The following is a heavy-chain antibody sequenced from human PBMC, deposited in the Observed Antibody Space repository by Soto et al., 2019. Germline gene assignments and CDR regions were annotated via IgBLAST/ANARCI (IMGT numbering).Heavy chain of an antibody. Sequence: ASVKVSCKASGYTFTSYAMHWVRQAPGQRLEWMGWINAGNGNTKYSQKLQGRVTSTRDTSASTAYMELSSLRSEDTAVYYCAREKVEGVVGAFDYWGQGTLVTVSS. CDR1: GYTFTSYA. CDR2: INAGNGNT. J-gene: IGHJ4*02. D-gene: IGHD1-26*01. V-gene: IGHV1-3*01. CDR3: AREKVEGVVGAFDY.